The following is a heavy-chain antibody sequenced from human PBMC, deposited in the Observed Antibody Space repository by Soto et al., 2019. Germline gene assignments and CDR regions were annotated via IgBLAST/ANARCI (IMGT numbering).Heavy chain of an antibody. V-gene: IGHV1-46*01. CDR2: INPSGGST. D-gene: IGHD6-25*01. J-gene: IGHJ6*02. CDR3: ARRLIKANYYYYGMDV. CDR1: GYTFTSYY. Sequence: ASVKVSCKASGYTFTSYYMHWVRQAPGQGLEWMGIINPSGGSTSYAQKFQGRVTMTRDTSTSTVYMELSSLRSEDTAVYYCARRLIKANYYYYGMDVWRQRTTVTAS.